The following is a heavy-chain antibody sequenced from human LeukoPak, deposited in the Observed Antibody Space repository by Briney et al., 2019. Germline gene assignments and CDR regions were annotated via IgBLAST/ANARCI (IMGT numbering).Heavy chain of an antibody. J-gene: IGHJ4*02. D-gene: IGHD4-23*01. V-gene: IGHV1-46*02. CDR3: AREASGGYFDY. Sequence: ASVKVSCKASGYTFNSYYMHWVRQAPGQGLEWVGLISPTGDSTNYAQTFRGRVTMTRDTSTNTGYMDLSSLGSEDTAVYYCAREASGGYFDYWGQGTLVLVSS. CDR2: ISPTGDST. CDR1: GYTFNSYY.